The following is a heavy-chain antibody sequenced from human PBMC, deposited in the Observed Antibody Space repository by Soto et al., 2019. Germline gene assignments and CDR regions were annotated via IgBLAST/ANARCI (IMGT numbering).Heavy chain of an antibody. D-gene: IGHD6-13*01. CDR3: AKSVGVGTAGTYYYYYGMDV. CDR2: ISGSGGGT. V-gene: IGHV3-23*01. CDR1: GFTFSSYA. Sequence: PGGSLRLSCAASGFTFSSYAVSWVRQAPGKGLQWVSSISGSGGGTYYAESVKGRFTISRDNPKNTLYLQMNSLRAEDTAQYYCAKSVGVGTAGTYYYYYGMDVWGQGTTVTVSS. J-gene: IGHJ6*02.